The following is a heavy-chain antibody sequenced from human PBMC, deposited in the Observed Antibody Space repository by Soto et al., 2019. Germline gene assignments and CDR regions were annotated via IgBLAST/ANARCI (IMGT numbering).Heavy chain of an antibody. D-gene: IGHD3-22*01. CDR1: GFTFSSYA. CDR2: ISGSGGST. CDR3: AKAHDLDMIVVVSSDY. J-gene: IGHJ4*02. V-gene: IGHV3-23*01. Sequence: GGSLRLSCAASGFTFSSYAMSWVRQAPGKGLEWVSAISGSGGSTYYADSVKGRFTISRDNSKNTLYLQMNSLRAEDTAVYYCAKAHDLDMIVVVSSDYWGQGTLVTVSS.